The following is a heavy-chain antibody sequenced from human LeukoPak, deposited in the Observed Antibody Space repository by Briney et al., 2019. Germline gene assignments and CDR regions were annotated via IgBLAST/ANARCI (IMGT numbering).Heavy chain of an antibody. CDR1: GFTFRSSA. D-gene: IGHD2-8*02. CDR3: AKDLGTKYCIDY. V-gene: IGHV3-30*18. Sequence: GESLRLSCVTSGFTFRSSAMHWVRQAPGRGLEWIAFISWDGAVIYYADSVKGRFTISRDTSKRTVSLQVDSLRAEDTAVYYCAKDLGTKYCIDYWGQGALVTVSS. J-gene: IGHJ4*01. CDR2: ISWDGAVI.